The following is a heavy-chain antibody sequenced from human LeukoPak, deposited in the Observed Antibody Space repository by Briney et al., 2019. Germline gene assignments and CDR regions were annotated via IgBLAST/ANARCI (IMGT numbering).Heavy chain of an antibody. J-gene: IGHJ6*03. CDR2: INPSGGT. D-gene: IGHD5-18*01. V-gene: IGHV4-34*01. Sequence: SETLSLTCVVYGGSFSDYSWSWIRQPPGKGLEWIGEINPSGGTNHNPSLMSRVSMSVDTSKNQISLRVSSVTAADTAVYYCARVGYSFSINDWSRTGLGAYPTKYYYMDVWGKGTTVTVSS. CDR3: ARVGYSFSINDWSRTGLGAYPTKYYYMDV. CDR1: GGSFSDYS.